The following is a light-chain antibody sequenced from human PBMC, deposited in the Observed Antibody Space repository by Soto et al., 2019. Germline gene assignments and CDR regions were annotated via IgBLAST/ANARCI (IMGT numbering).Light chain of an antibody. CDR2: EVS. V-gene: IGLV2-14*01. J-gene: IGLJ1*01. CDR3: SSYTSTFTYV. Sequence: QSALTQPASVSGSPGQSITISCSGTSSDVGPYNYVSWYQQHPGTAPKLMIYEVSNRPSGVSNRFSGSKSGDTASLTISGLQAEDEADYYCSSYTSTFTYVFGAGTKLTVL. CDR1: SSDVGPYNY.